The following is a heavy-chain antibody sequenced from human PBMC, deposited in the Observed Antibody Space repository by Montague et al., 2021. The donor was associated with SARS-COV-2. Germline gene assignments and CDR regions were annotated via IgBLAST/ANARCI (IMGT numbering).Heavy chain of an antibody. CDR3: ARDRRGMAMAGRAYYYYYMDD. CDR1: GASISSANDY. CDR2: ISTSGSS. Sequence: TLSLTCSVSGASISSANDYWTWIRQPAGKGLEWIGHISTSGSSSYNPSLKSRVTIILDTSKQQFSLELPSVTAADTAVYYCARDRRGMAMAGRAYYYYYMDDWGEGTTVSVSS. J-gene: IGHJ6*03. D-gene: IGHD6-19*01. V-gene: IGHV4-61*09.